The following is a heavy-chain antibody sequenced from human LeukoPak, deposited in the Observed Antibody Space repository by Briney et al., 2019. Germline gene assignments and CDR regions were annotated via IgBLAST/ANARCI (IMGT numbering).Heavy chain of an antibody. CDR1: GFTFSSYW. CDR3: ARVRGGSYLEAFDF. CDR2: IHVDESSA. V-gene: IGHV3-74*01. Sequence: GGSLRLSCAASGFTFSSYWMHWVRQAPGKGLVWVSRIHVDESSATYADSGRGRFTISRDNAKDTLYLQMNSLRAEDTAVYYCARVRGGSYLEAFDFWGQGTLVTVSS. J-gene: IGHJ4*02. D-gene: IGHD1-26*01.